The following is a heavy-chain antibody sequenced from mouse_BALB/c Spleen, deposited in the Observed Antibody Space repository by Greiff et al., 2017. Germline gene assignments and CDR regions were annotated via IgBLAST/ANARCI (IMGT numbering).Heavy chain of an antibody. V-gene: IGHV14-3*02. Sequence: VQLKQSGAELVKPGASVKLSCTASGFNIKDSYMHWVKQRPEQGLEWIGRIDPANGNTKYDTKFQGKATITADTSSNTAYLQLSSLTSEDTAVYYCASDYYGSSHFDDWGQGTTITVSS. CDR1: GFNIKDSY. CDR3: ASDYYGSSHFDD. D-gene: IGHD1-1*01. J-gene: IGHJ2*01. CDR2: IDPANGNT.